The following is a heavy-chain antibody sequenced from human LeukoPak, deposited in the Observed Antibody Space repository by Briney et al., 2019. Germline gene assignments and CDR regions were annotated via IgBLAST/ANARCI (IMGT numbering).Heavy chain of an antibody. CDR2: IDPSDGST. V-gene: IGHV1-46*01. CDR3: ARSQKKLDY. J-gene: IGHJ4*02. Sequence: EASVKVSCKASGYTFTSYYMHWVRQAPGQGLEWMGIIDPSDGSTSCAQKFQGRVTMTRDRSTSTVYMELSSLRSEDTAVYYCARSQKKLDYWGQGTLVTVSS. CDR1: GYTFTSYY.